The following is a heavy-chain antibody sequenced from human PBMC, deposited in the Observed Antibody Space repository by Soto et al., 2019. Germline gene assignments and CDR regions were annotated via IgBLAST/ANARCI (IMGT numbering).Heavy chain of an antibody. CDR1: GGSISSYY. CDR2: IYYSGST. CDR3: ARGGDIVVVPAALSMDDYYYYMDV. V-gene: IGHV4-59*01. Sequence: SETLSLTCTVSGGSISSYYWSWIRQPPGKGQEWIGYIYYSGSTNYNPSLKSRVTISVDTSKNQFSLKLSSVTAADTAVYYCARGGDIVVVPAALSMDDYYYYMDVWGKGTTVTVSS. D-gene: IGHD2-2*01. J-gene: IGHJ6*03.